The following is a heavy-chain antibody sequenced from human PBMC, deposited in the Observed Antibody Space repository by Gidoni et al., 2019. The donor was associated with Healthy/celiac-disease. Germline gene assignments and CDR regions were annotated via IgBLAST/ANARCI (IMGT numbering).Heavy chain of an antibody. CDR1: GFTFSSYS. V-gene: IGHV3-21*01. D-gene: IGHD2-2*02. J-gene: IGHJ6*02. CDR3: ARYIYVVVPAAKPGHYYYYGLDV. Sequence: EVQLVESGGGLVKPGGSLRLSCAASGFTFSSYSMNWVRQAPGKGLEWVSSIRFSSSYIYYADSVNGRFTISRYNAKNSQYLQMNSLRAEDTAVYYWARYIYVVVPAAKPGHYYYYGLDVWGQGTTVTVSS. CDR2: IRFSSSYI.